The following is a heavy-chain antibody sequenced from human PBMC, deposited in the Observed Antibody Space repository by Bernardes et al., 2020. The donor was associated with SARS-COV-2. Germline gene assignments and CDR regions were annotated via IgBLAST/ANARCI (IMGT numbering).Heavy chain of an antibody. D-gene: IGHD1-26*01. Sequence: ASVKVSCKASGYTFTNYGISWVRQAPGKGLEWMGWISAYNGNTDYAQKLQGRLIMTTDTSARTSYLELRSLRSDDTAVYYCARGALSGTYGVGDYWGQGTLVTVSS. V-gene: IGHV1-18*01. CDR2: ISAYNGNT. J-gene: IGHJ4*02. CDR1: GYTFTNYG. CDR3: ARGALSGTYGVGDY.